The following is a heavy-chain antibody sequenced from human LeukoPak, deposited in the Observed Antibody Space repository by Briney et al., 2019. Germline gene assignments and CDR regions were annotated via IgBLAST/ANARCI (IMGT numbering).Heavy chain of an antibody. CDR1: GGSISRYY. Sequence: SETLSLTCTVSGGSISRYYWSWIRQPPGKGLDWIGYIYSSGSTNYNPSLKSRVTISVDTSKNQFSLKLSSVTAADTAVYYCAGGGGYYTPYFDYWGQGTLVTVSS. D-gene: IGHD3-3*01. CDR2: IYSSGST. V-gene: IGHV4-59*01. J-gene: IGHJ4*02. CDR3: AGGGGYYTPYFDY.